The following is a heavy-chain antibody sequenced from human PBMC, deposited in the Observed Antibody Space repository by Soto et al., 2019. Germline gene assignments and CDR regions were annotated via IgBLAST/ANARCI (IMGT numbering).Heavy chain of an antibody. Sequence: SETLSLTCTVSIGSISSGDYYWSWIRKPPGKGLEWIGYIYYSGSTYYNPYLKSRVTISVDTSKNQFSLKLSSVTAADTAVYYCARAVDPYDSSGYRLDYWGQGTLVTVSS. CDR1: IGSISSGDYY. J-gene: IGHJ4*02. CDR3: ARAVDPYDSSGYRLDY. D-gene: IGHD3-22*01. CDR2: IYYSGST. V-gene: IGHV4-30-4*01.